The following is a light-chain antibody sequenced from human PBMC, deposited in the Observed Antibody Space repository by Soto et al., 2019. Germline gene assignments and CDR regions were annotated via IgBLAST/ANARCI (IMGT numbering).Light chain of an antibody. Sequence: EIVLTQSPATLSLSPWEIATLSCRASQSVGSFLAWYQQKPGQAPRLLIYDTSIRATGIPARFSGSGSGTDFTLTISSLEPEDFAVYYCQQRNSWPPTFTFGQGTRLEIK. J-gene: IGKJ5*01. CDR1: QSVGSF. CDR2: DTS. V-gene: IGKV3-11*01. CDR3: QQRNSWPPTFT.